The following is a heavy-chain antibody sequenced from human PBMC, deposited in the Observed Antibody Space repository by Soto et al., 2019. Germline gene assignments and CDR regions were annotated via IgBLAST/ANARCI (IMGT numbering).Heavy chain of an antibody. V-gene: IGHV3-23*01. D-gene: IGHD3-3*01. CDR2: ISGSGGST. Sequence: PGGSLRLSCAASGFTFSSYAMSWVRQAQGKGLEWVSAISGSGGSTYYADSVKGRFTISRDNSKNTLYLQMNSLRAEDTAVYYCAKWEGYDFWSGYLSYWGQGTLVTVSS. CDR3: AKWEGYDFWSGYLSY. J-gene: IGHJ4*02. CDR1: GFTFSSYA.